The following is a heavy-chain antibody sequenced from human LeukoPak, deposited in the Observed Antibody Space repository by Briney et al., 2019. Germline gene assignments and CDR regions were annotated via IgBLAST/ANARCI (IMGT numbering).Heavy chain of an antibody. Sequence: ASVKVSCKASGYTFTSNYIHWVRQAPGQGLEWMGMIYPRDGSTSYAQKFQGRVTVTRDTSTSTVHMELSGLRSEDTAAYYCAREPEYNWNGYADYWGQGTLVTVSS. CDR2: IYPRDGST. D-gene: IGHD1-20*01. V-gene: IGHV1-46*01. J-gene: IGHJ4*02. CDR1: GYTFTSNY. CDR3: AREPEYNWNGYADY.